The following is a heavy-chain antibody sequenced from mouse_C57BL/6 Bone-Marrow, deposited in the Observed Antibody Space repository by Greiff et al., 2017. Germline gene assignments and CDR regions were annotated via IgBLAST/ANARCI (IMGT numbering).Heavy chain of an antibody. Sequence: EVKLVETGGGLVQPGGSRGLSCEGSGFTFSGFWMSWVRQTPGKTLEWIGDINSDGSAINYAPSIKDRFTIFRDNDKSTLYLQMSNVRSEDTATYFCMRYGNYWYFDVWGTGTTVTVSS. CDR1: GFTFSGFW. J-gene: IGHJ1*03. V-gene: IGHV11-2*01. CDR2: INSDGSAI. D-gene: IGHD2-1*01. CDR3: MRYGNYWYFDV.